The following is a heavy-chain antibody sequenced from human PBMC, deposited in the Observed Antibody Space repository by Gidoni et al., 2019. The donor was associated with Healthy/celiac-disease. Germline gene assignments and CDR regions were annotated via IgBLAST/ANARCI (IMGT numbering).Heavy chain of an antibody. CDR2: ISAYNGNT. CDR1: GYTFTSYG. Sequence: QVQLVQSGAEVKQPGASVKVACKASGYTFTSYGISWVRQAPGQGLEWMGWISAYNGNTNYAQKLQGRVTMTTDTSTSTAYMELRSLRSDDRAVYYCARVTRGYDFWSGYWANEEYYFDYWGQGTLVTVSS. CDR3: ARVTRGYDFWSGYWANEEYYFDY. D-gene: IGHD3-3*01. V-gene: IGHV1-18*01. J-gene: IGHJ4*02.